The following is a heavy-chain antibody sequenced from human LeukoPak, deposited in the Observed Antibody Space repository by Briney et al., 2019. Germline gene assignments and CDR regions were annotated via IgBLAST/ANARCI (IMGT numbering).Heavy chain of an antibody. CDR2: INPNSGGT. Sequence: ASVKVSCKASGYTFTGYYMHWVRQAPGQGLEWMGWINPNSGGTNYAQKFQGRVTMTRNTSISTAYMELSSLRSEDTAVYYCARHSSGWPFDPWGQGTLVTVSS. J-gene: IGHJ5*02. CDR1: GYTFTGYY. CDR3: ARHSSGWPFDP. D-gene: IGHD6-19*01. V-gene: IGHV1-2*02.